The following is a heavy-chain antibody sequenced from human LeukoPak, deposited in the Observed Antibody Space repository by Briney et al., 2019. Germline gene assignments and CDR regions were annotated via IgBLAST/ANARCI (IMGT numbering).Heavy chain of an antibody. CDR2: IYYSGST. Sequence: SETLSLTCTVAGGSISSYYWSWIRQPPGRGLKWIGYIYYSGSTNYNPSLKSRVTMSVDTSKNQFSLKLSSVTAADTAVYYCAIAIWYSSGRYEYWGQGTLVTVSS. D-gene: IGHD6-19*01. CDR3: AIAIWYSSGRYEY. J-gene: IGHJ4*02. V-gene: IGHV4-59*12. CDR1: GGSISSYY.